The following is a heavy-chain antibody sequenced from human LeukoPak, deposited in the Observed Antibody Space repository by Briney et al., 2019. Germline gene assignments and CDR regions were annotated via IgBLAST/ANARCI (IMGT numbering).Heavy chain of an antibody. CDR2: IYHSGST. Sequence: SETLSLTCAVSGGSISSGGYSWSWIRQPPGKGLEWIGYIYHSGSTYYNPSLKSRVTIPVDRSKNQFSLKLSSVTAADTAVYYCARDGSIRGYYYGMDVWGQGTTVTVSS. CDR1: GGSISSGGYS. D-gene: IGHD1-26*01. CDR3: ARDGSIRGYYYGMDV. J-gene: IGHJ6*02. V-gene: IGHV4-30-2*01.